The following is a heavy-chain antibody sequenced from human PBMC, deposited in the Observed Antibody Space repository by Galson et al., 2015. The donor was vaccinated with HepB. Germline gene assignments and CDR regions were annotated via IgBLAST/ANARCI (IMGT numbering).Heavy chain of an antibody. D-gene: IGHD2-2*01. CDR2: INHSGST. J-gene: IGHJ6*03. Sequence: SLTCAVYGGSFSGYYWSWIRQPPGKGLEWIGEINHSGSTNYNPSLKSRVTISVDTSKNQFSLKLSSVTAADTAVYYCARVLYCSSTSCSHYYYYYMDVWGKGTTVTVSS. V-gene: IGHV4-34*01. CDR3: ARVLYCSSTSCSHYYYYYMDV. CDR1: GGSFSGYY.